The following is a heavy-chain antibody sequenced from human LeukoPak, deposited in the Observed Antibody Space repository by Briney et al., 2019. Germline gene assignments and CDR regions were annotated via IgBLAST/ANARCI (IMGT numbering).Heavy chain of an antibody. J-gene: IGHJ4*02. V-gene: IGHV3-7*01. CDR1: GFTFSNYW. D-gene: IGHD4-23*01. Sequence: GGSLRLSCAASGFTFSNYWLGWVRQAPGKGLEWVANIKEDGRVKQYMDSMKGRLTISRDNTKNSLYLQMNSLRVEDTAVYYCARDRDDGGFEYWGQGTLVTVSS. CDR2: IKEDGRVK. CDR3: ARDRDDGGFEY.